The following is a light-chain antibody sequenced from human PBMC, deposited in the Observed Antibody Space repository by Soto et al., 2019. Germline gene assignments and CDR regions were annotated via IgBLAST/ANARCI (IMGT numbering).Light chain of an antibody. J-gene: IGKJ1*01. V-gene: IGKV1-5*01. CDR3: QQYNDYSWT. CDR2: DAS. CDR1: QSVSNW. Sequence: GDRVTITCRASQSVSNWLAWYQQKPGKAPELLIYDASSLESGVPSRFSGSGSGTEFTLTIRSLQPDDFATYYCQQYNDYSWTFGQGTKVDIK.